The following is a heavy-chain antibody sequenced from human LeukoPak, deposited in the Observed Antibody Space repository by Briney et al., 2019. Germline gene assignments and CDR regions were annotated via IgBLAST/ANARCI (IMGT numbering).Heavy chain of an antibody. CDR1: GGSISSGDYY. CDR3: ARGAADFWSGDY. CDR2: IYYSGST. D-gene: IGHD3-3*01. Sequence: SETLSLTCTVSGGSISSGDYYWSWIRQPPGKGLEWIGYIYYSGSTYYNPSLKSRVTISVDTSKNQFSLKLSSVTAADTAVYYCARGAADFWSGDYWGQGTLVTVSS. V-gene: IGHV4-30-4*08. J-gene: IGHJ4*02.